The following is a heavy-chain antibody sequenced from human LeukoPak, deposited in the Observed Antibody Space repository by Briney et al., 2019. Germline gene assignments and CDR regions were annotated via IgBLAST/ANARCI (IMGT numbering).Heavy chain of an antibody. V-gene: IGHV1-18*01. J-gene: IGHJ6*02. Sequence: ASVKVSCKASGYTFTSYGISWVRQAPGQGLEWMGWISAYNGNTNYAQKLQGRVTMTTDTSTSTAYMELRSLRSDDTAVYYCARVYYDILTSRSSYGMDVWGQGTTVTVSS. CDR1: GYTFTSYG. CDR3: ARVYYDILTSRSSYGMDV. CDR2: ISAYNGNT. D-gene: IGHD3-9*01.